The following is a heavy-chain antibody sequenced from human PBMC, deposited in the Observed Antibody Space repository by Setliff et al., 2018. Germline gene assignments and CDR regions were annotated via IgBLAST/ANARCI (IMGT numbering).Heavy chain of an antibody. CDR1: GGSISSGGYY. CDR2: IYYSGST. D-gene: IGHD3-22*01. J-gene: IGHJ4*02. Sequence: SETLSLTCTVSGGSISSGGYYWSWIRQHPGKGLEWIGYIYYSGSTYYNPSLKSRVTISVDTSKNQLSLKLSSVTAADTAVYYCARGGYYDTSGYLNYWGQGTLVTVSS. V-gene: IGHV4-31*03. CDR3: ARGGYYDTSGYLNY.